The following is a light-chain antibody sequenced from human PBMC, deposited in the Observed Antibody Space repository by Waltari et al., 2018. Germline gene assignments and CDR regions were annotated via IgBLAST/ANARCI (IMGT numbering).Light chain of an antibody. V-gene: IGKV3-15*01. CDR3: QQYAITPWT. J-gene: IGKJ1*01. CDR2: GAS. CDR1: QSVRTN. Sequence: VLLTQSPAYLSVSPGDTVILSCRASQSVRTNLVWYQQKAGQAPRTLIYGASTRASGVPSRFSGSGSETDFTLIISSLQSEDAAVYFCQQYAITPWTFGQGTKVEIK.